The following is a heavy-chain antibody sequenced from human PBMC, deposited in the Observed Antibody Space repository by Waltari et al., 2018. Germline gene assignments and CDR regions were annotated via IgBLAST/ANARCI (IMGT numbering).Heavy chain of an antibody. CDR1: GFTFSSYS. CDR3: ARDAGASGWFREDAFDI. D-gene: IGHD6-19*01. J-gene: IGHJ3*02. Sequence: EVQLVESGGGLVKPGGSLRLSCAASGFTFSSYSMNWVRQAPGQGLEWVSSISSSSSYIYYADSVKGRFTISRDNAKNSLYLQMNSLRAEDTAVYYCARDAGASGWFREDAFDIWGQGTMVTVSS. CDR2: ISSSSSYI. V-gene: IGHV3-21*01.